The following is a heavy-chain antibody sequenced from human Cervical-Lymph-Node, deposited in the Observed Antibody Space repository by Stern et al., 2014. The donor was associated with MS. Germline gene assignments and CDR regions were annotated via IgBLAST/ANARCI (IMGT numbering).Heavy chain of an antibody. D-gene: IGHD2-2*01. CDR3: ATTPYCSITSCFDAFDI. CDR2: ISTYNGNT. J-gene: IGHJ3*02. Sequence: QVQLVQSGAELKKPGASVEVSCKASGYTFTSYGIIWVRQAPGQGLEWMGWISTYNGNTNYAQKLQGRVTMTTDTSTSTAYMELRSLRSDDTAVYYCATTPYCSITSCFDAFDIWGQGTMVTVSS. V-gene: IGHV1-18*01. CDR1: GYTFTSYG.